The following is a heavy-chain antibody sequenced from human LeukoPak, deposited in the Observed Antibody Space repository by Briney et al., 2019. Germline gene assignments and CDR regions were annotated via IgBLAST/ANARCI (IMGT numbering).Heavy chain of an antibody. J-gene: IGHJ3*02. Sequence: PGGSLRLSCAASGFTFDDYGMSWVRQAPGKGLEWVSGINWNGGSTGYADSVKGRFTISRDNAKNPLYLQMNGLRAEDTALYYCARHYDSSGNDAFDIWGQGTMVTVSS. V-gene: IGHV3-20*04. CDR1: GFTFDDYG. CDR2: INWNGGST. D-gene: IGHD3-22*01. CDR3: ARHYDSSGNDAFDI.